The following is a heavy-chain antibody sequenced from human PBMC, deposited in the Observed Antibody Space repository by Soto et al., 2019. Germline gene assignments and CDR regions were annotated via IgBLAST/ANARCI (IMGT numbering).Heavy chain of an antibody. J-gene: IGHJ4*02. V-gene: IGHV4-31*03. CDR1: GASIGSGVSRGGYY. CDR3: ARDRGGRIGY. Sequence: QVHLQESGPGLVKPLQTLSLTCTVSGASIGSGVSRGGYYWSWIRQHPGKGLEWLGYIHYSGTTYSNPSLKGRVIISVDTSKNQFSLKLSSLTAADTAVYYCARDRGGRIGYWGQGTLVTVSS. D-gene: IGHD3-16*01. CDR2: IHYSGTT.